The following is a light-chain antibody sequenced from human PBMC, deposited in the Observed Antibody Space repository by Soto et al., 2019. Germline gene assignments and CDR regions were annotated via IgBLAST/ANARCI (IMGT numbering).Light chain of an antibody. CDR3: QHYNNWPPWT. Sequence: EVVMTQSPATLSVSPGDRATLSCRASQRISSNLAWYQQRPGQAPRLLXYGASTRAPGIPARFSGSGSETEFTLTISSLQSEDFAVYYCQHYNNWPPWTFGQGTKVDIK. V-gene: IGKV3-15*01. CDR1: QRISSN. J-gene: IGKJ1*01. CDR2: GAS.